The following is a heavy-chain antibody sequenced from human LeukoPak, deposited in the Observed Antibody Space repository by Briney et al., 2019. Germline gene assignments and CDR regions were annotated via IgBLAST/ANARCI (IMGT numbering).Heavy chain of an antibody. Sequence: SETLSLTCTVSGGSISSYYWSWIRQPPGKGLEWIGYIYYSGSTNYNPSLKSRVTISVDTSKNQFSLQLSSVTAADTAVYYCAREIGSYCSSTSCPLYDPWGQGTLVTVSS. V-gene: IGHV4-59*12. D-gene: IGHD2-2*01. CDR1: GGSISSYY. CDR2: IYYSGST. J-gene: IGHJ5*02. CDR3: AREIGSYCSSTSCPLYDP.